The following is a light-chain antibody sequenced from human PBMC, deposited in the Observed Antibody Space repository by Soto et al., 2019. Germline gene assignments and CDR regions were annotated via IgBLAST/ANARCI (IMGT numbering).Light chain of an antibody. J-gene: IGLJ7*01. V-gene: IGLV1-40*01. CDR1: SSNIGAGYY. CDR2: GNS. Sequence: QSVLTQPPSVSGAPGQRVTISCTGSSSNIGAGYYVHWYQQLPGTAPKLLIYGNSNRPSGVPDRFSGSKSGTSASLAITGLQAEDEADYYCQSYDSSLSDLFGGGTQLTVL. CDR3: QSYDSSLSDL.